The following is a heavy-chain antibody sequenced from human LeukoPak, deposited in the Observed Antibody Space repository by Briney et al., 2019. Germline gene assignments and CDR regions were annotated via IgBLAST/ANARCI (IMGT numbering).Heavy chain of an antibody. V-gene: IGHV1-2*02. J-gene: IGHJ4*02. CDR1: GYTFTGHY. CDR3: ARGPQGGTTDF. CDR2: IKPNTGDT. Sequence: VKVSCKASGYTFTGHYMHWMRQAPGQGLEWMGWIKPNTGDTNYAQNFQGRVTMTRDTSISTAYMELTSLTSDDTVVYYCARGPQGGTTDFWGQGTLVTVSS. D-gene: IGHD1-7*01.